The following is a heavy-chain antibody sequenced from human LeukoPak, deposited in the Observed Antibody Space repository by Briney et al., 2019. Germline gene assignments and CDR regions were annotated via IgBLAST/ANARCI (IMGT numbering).Heavy chain of an antibody. CDR3: ARSTNYYDSSGYINWFDP. V-gene: IGHV1-18*01. CDR1: GYTFTSYG. D-gene: IGHD3-22*01. Sequence: ASVKVSCRASGYTFTSYGISWVPQALGQGLEWMGWISAYNGNTNYAQKLQGRVTITRDTSASTAYMELSSLRSEDTAVYYCARSTNYYDSSGYINWFDPWGQGTLVTVSS. CDR2: ISAYNGNT. J-gene: IGHJ5*02.